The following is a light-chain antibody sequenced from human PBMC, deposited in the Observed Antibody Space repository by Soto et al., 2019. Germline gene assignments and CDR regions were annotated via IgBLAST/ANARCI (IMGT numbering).Light chain of an antibody. CDR1: RSDVGGYNL. Sequence: QSALTQPASVSGSPGQSITISCTGTRSDVGGYNLVSWYQQHPGKAPTLMIYDDIKRPSGVSTRFSGSKSGNTASLTISGLQAEDEAEYFCCSYAGSISWVFGGGTKLTVL. V-gene: IGLV2-23*01. CDR2: DDI. CDR3: CSYAGSISWV. J-gene: IGLJ3*02.